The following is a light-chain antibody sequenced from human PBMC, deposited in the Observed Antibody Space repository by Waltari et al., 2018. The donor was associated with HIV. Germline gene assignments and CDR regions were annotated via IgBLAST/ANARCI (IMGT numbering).Light chain of an antibody. J-gene: IGKJ2*01. CDR2: AAS. Sequence: DIQMTQSPSSLSASVGGRVTITCRASQSISSYLNWYQQKPGKAPKLLIYAASSLQSGVPSRLSGNGSGTDFTLIISSLQPEDFATYYCQQSYTTPHTFGQGTKLEI. CDR1: QSISSY. CDR3: QQSYTTPHT. V-gene: IGKV1-39*01.